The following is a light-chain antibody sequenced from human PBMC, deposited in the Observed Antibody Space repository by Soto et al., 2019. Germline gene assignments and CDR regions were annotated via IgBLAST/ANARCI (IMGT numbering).Light chain of an antibody. CDR3: QKYTNVPA. CDR2: AAS. CDR1: QGISNY. Sequence: DIQMTQSPSSLSASVGDRVTITCRANQGISNYLAWYQQIPGKVPKLLISAASTLQAGVPSLFSGRGSGTDSPLIISRLQAEVVATYYQQKYTNVPAFGEGTKVEIK. V-gene: IGKV1-27*01. J-gene: IGKJ4*01.